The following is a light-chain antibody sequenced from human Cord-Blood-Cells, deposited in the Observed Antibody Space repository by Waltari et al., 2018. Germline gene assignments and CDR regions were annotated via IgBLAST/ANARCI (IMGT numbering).Light chain of an antibody. CDR2: RNN. CDR1: SSNIGSNY. J-gene: IGLJ2*01. CDR3: AAWDDSLSGRV. V-gene: IGLV1-47*01. Sequence: QSVLTQPPSASGTPGQRVTISCSESSSNIGSNYVYWYQQLPGTAPKLLIYRNNQQPSGVPDRFSGTKSGTSASLAISGLRSEDEADYYCAAWDDSLSGRVFGGGTKLTVL.